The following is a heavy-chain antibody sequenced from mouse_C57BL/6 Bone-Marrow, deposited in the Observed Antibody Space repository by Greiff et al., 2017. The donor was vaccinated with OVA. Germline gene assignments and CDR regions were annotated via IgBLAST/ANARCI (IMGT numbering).Heavy chain of an antibody. Sequence: QVQLQQPGAELVKPGASVKLSCKASGYTFTSYWMHWVKQRPGQGLKWIGMIHPNSGSTNYNEKFKSKATLTVDKSSSTAYMQLSSLTSEDSAVYYCARGEFTTVSDYWGQGTTLTVSS. D-gene: IGHD1-1*01. V-gene: IGHV1-64*01. J-gene: IGHJ2*01. CDR2: IHPNSGST. CDR3: ARGEFTTVSDY. CDR1: GYTFTSYW.